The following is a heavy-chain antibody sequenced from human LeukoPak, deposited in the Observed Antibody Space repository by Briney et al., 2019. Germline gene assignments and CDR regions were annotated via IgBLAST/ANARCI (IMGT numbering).Heavy chain of an antibody. CDR2: IYYSGST. J-gene: IGHJ4*02. V-gene: IGHV4-39*07. CDR3: VRESGSYFHY. CDR1: GGSISSSSYY. D-gene: IGHD1-26*01. Sequence: SETLSLTCTVSGGSISSSSYYWGWIRQPPGKGLEWIGSIYYSGSTYYNPSLKSRVTISVDLSKSQFSLKNSLTAADTAVYYCVRESGSYFHYWGPGTQVTVSS.